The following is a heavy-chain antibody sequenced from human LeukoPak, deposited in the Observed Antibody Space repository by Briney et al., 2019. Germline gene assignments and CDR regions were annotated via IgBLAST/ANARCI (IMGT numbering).Heavy chain of an antibody. CDR2: IHKSGST. Sequence: SETLSLTCTVSGGSINSGSYHWGWIRQHPGKGLEWIGYIHKSGSTLYNPALSVTISLGTSRNQFSLKLSSVTVADTAVYYCARGLGHSSSSGPYYFDYWGQGTLVTVSS. D-gene: IGHD6-6*01. J-gene: IGHJ4*02. V-gene: IGHV4-31*03. CDR1: GGSINSGSYH. CDR3: ARGLGHSSSSGPYYFDY.